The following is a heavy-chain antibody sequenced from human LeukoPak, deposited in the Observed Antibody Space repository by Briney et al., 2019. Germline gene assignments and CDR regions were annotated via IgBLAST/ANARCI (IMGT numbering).Heavy chain of an antibody. CDR3: ARNEGSYYNFWSGFYI. Sequence: ASVKVSCEASGYTFTSYGISWVRQAPGQGLEWMGWISAYNGNTNYAQKLQGRVTMTTDTSTSTAYMELRSLRSDDTAVYYCARNEGSYYNFWSGFYIWGQGTLVTVSS. D-gene: IGHD3-3*01. CDR1: GYTFTSYG. CDR2: ISAYNGNT. J-gene: IGHJ4*02. V-gene: IGHV1-18*01.